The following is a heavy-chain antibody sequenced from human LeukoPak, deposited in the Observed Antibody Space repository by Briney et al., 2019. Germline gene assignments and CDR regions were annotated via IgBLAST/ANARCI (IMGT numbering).Heavy chain of an antibody. J-gene: IGHJ6*03. CDR2: IWYDGSNK. Sequence: GSLRLSCAASGFTFSSYGMHWVRQAPGKGLEWVAVIWYDGSNKYYADSVKGRFTISRDNSKNTLYLQMNSLRAEDTAVYYCARDYYYYYMDVWGKGTTVTVSS. CDR1: GFTFSSYG. CDR3: ARDYYYYYMDV. V-gene: IGHV3-33*01.